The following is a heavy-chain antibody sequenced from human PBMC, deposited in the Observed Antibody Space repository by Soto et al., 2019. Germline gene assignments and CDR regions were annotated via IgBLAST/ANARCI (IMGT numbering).Heavy chain of an antibody. CDR3: ARGTIFGVVIQATFSY. D-gene: IGHD3-3*01. CDR2: IWYDGSNK. Sequence: QVQLVESGGGVVQPGRSLRLSCAASGFTFSSYGMHWVRQAPGKGLEWVAVIWYDGSNKYYADSVKGRFTISRDNSKNTLELQMNSLRAEDTAVYYCARGTIFGVVIQATFSYWGQGTLVTVSS. J-gene: IGHJ4*02. CDR1: GFTFSSYG. V-gene: IGHV3-33*01.